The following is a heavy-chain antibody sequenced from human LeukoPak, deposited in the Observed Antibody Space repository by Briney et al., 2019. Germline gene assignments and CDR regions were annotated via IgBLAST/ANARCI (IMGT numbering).Heavy chain of an antibody. V-gene: IGHV3-48*03. CDR3: ATLRRDSSGYYPPIDY. Sequence: PGGSLRLSCAASGFTFSSYEMNWVRQAPGKGLEWVSYISSSGSTTYYADSVKGRFTISRDNAKNSLYLQMNSLRAEDTAVYYCATLRRDSSGYYPPIDYWGQGTLVTVSS. D-gene: IGHD3-22*01. CDR2: ISSSGSTT. J-gene: IGHJ4*02. CDR1: GFTFSSYE.